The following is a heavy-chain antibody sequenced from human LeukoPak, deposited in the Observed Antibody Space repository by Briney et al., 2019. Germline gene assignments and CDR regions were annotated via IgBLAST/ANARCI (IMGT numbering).Heavy chain of an antibody. V-gene: IGHV3-23*01. Sequence: GGSLRLSCAASGFTFSSYAMSWVRQAPGKGLEWVSAISGSGGSTYYADSVKGRFTISRDNSKNTLYLQMNSLRAEDTAVYYCAKAQLWFGELAPFDYWGQGTLVTVSS. CDR1: GFTFSSYA. D-gene: IGHD3-10*01. CDR2: ISGSGGST. CDR3: AKAQLWFGELAPFDY. J-gene: IGHJ4*02.